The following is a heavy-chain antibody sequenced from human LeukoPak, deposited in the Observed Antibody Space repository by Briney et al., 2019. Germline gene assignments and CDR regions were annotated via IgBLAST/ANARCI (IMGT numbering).Heavy chain of an antibody. D-gene: IGHD3-16*02. CDR3: ARSSYDYVWGSYRPNWFDP. Sequence: WVRQPPGKGLEWIGSIYYSGSTYYNPSLKSRVTISVDTSKNQFSLKLSSVTAADTAVYYCARSSYDYVWGSYRPNWFDPWGQGTLVTVSS. V-gene: IGHV4-39*07. J-gene: IGHJ5*02. CDR2: IYYSGST.